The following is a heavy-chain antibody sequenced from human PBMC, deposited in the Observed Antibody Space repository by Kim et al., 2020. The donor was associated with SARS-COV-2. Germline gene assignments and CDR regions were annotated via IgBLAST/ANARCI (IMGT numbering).Heavy chain of an antibody. Sequence: SVKVSCKASVGTFSSYAISWVRQAPGQGLEWMGGIIPIFVTANYAQKFQGRVTINADELTSAAYMELSSLRSEDTAVYYCSRDREPYSSSWYGAFDYLGQGTLVTVSS. J-gene: IGHJ4*02. D-gene: IGHD6-13*01. V-gene: IGHV1-69*13. CDR2: IIPIFVTA. CDR1: VGTFSSYA. CDR3: SRDREPYSSSWYGAFDY.